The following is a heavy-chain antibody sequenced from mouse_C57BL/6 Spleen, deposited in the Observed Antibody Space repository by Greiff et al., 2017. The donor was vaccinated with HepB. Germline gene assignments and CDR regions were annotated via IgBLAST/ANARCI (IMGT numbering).Heavy chain of an antibody. V-gene: IGHV7-1*01. CDR3: ARDGIYDGYYGGYWYFDV. CDR1: GFTFSDFY. Sequence: EVQVVESGGGLVQSGRSLRLSCATSGFTFSDFYMEWVRQAPGKGLEWIAASRNKANDYTTEYSASVKGRFIVSRDTSQSILYLQMNALRAEDTAIYYCARDGIYDGYYGGYWYFDVWGTGTTVTVSS. J-gene: IGHJ1*03. D-gene: IGHD2-3*01. CDR2: SRNKANDYTT.